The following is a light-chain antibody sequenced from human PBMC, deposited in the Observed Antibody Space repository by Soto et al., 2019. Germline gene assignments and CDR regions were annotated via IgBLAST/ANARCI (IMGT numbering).Light chain of an antibody. V-gene: IGKV3-20*01. CDR2: GAS. Sequence: ERVLTPAPAAPLMSPGERATLSCRASQSVSSNYLAWYQQKPGQAPRPLIYGASSRATGIPDRFSGSGAGTDFTLTISRLESEDFAVYYCQQYGSSPWTFGQGTKVDIK. CDR1: QSVSSNY. J-gene: IGKJ1*01. CDR3: QQYGSSPWT.